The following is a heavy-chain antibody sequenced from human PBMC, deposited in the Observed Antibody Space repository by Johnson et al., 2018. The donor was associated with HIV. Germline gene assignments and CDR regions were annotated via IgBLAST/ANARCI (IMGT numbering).Heavy chain of an antibody. CDR1: GFTFSSYW. J-gene: IGHJ3*02. D-gene: IGHD1-26*01. CDR2: IKQDGSEK. V-gene: IGHV3-7*05. Sequence: DVQLVESGGGLVQPGGSLRLSCAASGFTFSSYWMSWVRQAPGKGLEWVANIKQDGSEKYYVDSVKGRFTISRENAKNSLYLQMNSLRAEDTAVYYCARAGSYYLSDAFDIWGQGTMVTVSS. CDR3: ARAGSYYLSDAFDI.